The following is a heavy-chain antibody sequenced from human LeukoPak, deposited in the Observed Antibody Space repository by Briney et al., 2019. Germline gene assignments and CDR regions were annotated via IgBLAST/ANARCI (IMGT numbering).Heavy chain of an antibody. Sequence: GGSLRLSCAASGFTLSSYWMSWVRQAPGKGLEWVANIKQDGSEKYYVDSVKGRFTISRDNAKNSLYLQMNSLRAEDTAVYYCARDLAAAGTWFFDYWGQGTLVTVSS. CDR2: IKQDGSEK. D-gene: IGHD6-13*01. J-gene: IGHJ4*02. CDR3: ARDLAAAGTWFFDY. CDR1: GFTLSSYW. V-gene: IGHV3-7*01.